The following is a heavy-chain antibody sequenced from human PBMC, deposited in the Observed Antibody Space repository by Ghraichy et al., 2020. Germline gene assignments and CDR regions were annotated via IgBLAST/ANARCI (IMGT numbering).Heavy chain of an antibody. J-gene: IGHJ5*02. CDR1: GGSISSGDYY. V-gene: IGHV4-30-4*01. Sequence: SETLSLTCTVSGGSISSGDYYWSWIRQPPGKGLEWIGYIYYSGSTYYNPSLKSRVTISVDTSKNQFSLKLSSVTAADTAVYYCARDRRYYYDSSGINWFDPWGQGTLVTVSS. D-gene: IGHD3-22*01. CDR3: ARDRRYYYDSSGINWFDP. CDR2: IYYSGST.